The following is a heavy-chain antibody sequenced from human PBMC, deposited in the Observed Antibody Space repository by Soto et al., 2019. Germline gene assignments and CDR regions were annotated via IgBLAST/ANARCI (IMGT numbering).Heavy chain of an antibody. V-gene: IGHV1-46*04. D-gene: IGHD6-13*01. CDR1: GYTFTSYY. CDR2: INPSGDT. J-gene: IGHJ4*02. Sequence: ASVKVSCKASGYTFTSYYMHWVRQAPGQGLEWMGIINPSGDTYYGDSLKGRFTISRDSSKNTLYLQMNSLRAEDTAVYYCARCLAAGTYYFDYWGQGALVTVSS. CDR3: ARCLAAGTYYFDY.